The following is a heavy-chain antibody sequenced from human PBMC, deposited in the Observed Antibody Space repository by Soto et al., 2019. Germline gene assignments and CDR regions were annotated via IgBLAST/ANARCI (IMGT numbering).Heavy chain of an antibody. CDR3: ARDKITIFGYYYYGMDV. J-gene: IGHJ6*02. D-gene: IGHD3-3*01. CDR2: IYYSGST. Sequence: KTSETLSLTCTVSGGSISSYYWSWIRQPPGKGLEWIGYIYYSGSTNYNPSLKSRVTISVDTSKNQFSLKLSSVTAADTAVYCCARDKITIFGYYYYGMDVWGQGTTVTVSS. V-gene: IGHV4-59*01. CDR1: GGSISSYY.